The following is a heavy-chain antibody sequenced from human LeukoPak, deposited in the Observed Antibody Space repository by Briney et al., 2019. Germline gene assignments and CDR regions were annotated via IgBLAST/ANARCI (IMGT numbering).Heavy chain of an antibody. CDR1: GYTFTGYY. Sequence: ASVKVSCKASGYTFTGYYMHWVRQAPGQGLEWMGWINPNSGGTNYAQKFQGRVTMTRDTSISTAYMELSRLRSDDTAVYYCARGAVLRFLEWLALGAFDIWGQGTMVTVSS. D-gene: IGHD3-3*01. CDR2: INPNSGGT. J-gene: IGHJ3*02. V-gene: IGHV1-2*02. CDR3: ARGAVLRFLEWLALGAFDI.